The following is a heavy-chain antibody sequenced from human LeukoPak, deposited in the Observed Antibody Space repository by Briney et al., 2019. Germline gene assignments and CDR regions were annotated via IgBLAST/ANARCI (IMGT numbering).Heavy chain of an antibody. Sequence: AAVKVSCKASGYTFTIFDIHWVRQAPGQGCEGMGWMNPNSGDTGFAQKFQGRITMTRDTSISTAYMELSSLTSDDAAVYYCARVDGHFDSWGQGTLVTVSS. CDR2: MNPNSGDT. V-gene: IGHV1-8*01. J-gene: IGHJ5*01. CDR1: GYTFTIFD. CDR3: ARVDGHFDS.